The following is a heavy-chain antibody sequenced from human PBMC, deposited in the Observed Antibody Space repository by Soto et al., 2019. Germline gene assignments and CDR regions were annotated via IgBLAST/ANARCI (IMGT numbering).Heavy chain of an antibody. CDR3: AGGYCSSTSCPRPYYGMDV. Sequence: ASVKVSCKASGYTFTSYGISWVRQAPGQGXEWMGWISAYNGNTNYAQKLQGRVTMTTDTSTSTAYMELRSLRSDDTAVYYCAGGYCSSTSCPRPYYGMDVWGQGTTVTVSS. J-gene: IGHJ6*02. V-gene: IGHV1-18*04. CDR2: ISAYNGNT. CDR1: GYTFTSYG. D-gene: IGHD2-2*01.